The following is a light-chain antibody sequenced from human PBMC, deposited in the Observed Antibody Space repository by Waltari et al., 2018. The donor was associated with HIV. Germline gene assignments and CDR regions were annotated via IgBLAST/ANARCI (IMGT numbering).Light chain of an antibody. CDR3: CSYAGGTTVV. Sequence: QSALTQPASVSGSPGQSITISCTGTSSDVGSYNLVSWYQQHPGKAPKLMIYEGNRRPSGVSNRFSGSKSCNTASLTISGLQAEDEADYYCCSYAGGTTVVFGGGTILTVL. V-gene: IGLV2-23*01. CDR2: EGN. CDR1: SSDVGSYNL. J-gene: IGLJ2*01.